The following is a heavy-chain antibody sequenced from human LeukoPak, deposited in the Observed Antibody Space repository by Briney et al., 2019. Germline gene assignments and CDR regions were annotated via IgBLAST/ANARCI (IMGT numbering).Heavy chain of an antibody. J-gene: IGHJ6*03. Sequence: ASVKVSCKASGYTFTSYGISWVRQAPGQGLEWMGWISAYNGNTNCAQKLQGRVTMTTDTSTSTAYMELRSLRSDDTAVYYCARVPIREILHIVVVTAPYYYYMDVWGKGTTVTVSS. CDR2: ISAYNGNT. D-gene: IGHD2-21*02. V-gene: IGHV1-18*01. CDR3: ARVPIREILHIVVVTAPYYYYMDV. CDR1: GYTFTSYG.